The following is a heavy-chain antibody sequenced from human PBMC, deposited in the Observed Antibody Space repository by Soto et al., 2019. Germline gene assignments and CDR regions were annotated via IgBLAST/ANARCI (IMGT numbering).Heavy chain of an antibody. CDR1: GFIFSNYA. CDR2: VSGNGGSR. V-gene: IGHV3-23*01. D-gene: IGHD1-26*01. J-gene: IGHJ4*02. CDR3: AKDHEFYSVSYFDY. Sequence: GGSLRLSCAASGFIFSNYAMSWVRQAPGKGLEWVSAVSGNGGSRYYADYVKGRFTISRDNSKNTLYLQITSLRAEDTAVYYCAKDHEFYSVSYFDYWGQGTLVTVSS.